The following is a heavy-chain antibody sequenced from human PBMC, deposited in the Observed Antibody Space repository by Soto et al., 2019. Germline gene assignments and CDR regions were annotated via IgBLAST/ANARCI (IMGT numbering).Heavy chain of an antibody. Sequence: GESLKISCKGSGYSFTSYWIGWVRQMPGKGLEWMGIIYPGDSDTRYSPSFQGQVTISADKSISTAYLQWSSLKASDTARYYCARLGLMYTTSSVVLWDYYGMDVWGQGTTGTVSS. CDR3: ARLGLMYTTSSVVLWDYYGMDV. J-gene: IGHJ6*02. CDR1: GYSFTSYW. CDR2: IYPGDSDT. D-gene: IGHD6-6*01. V-gene: IGHV5-51*01.